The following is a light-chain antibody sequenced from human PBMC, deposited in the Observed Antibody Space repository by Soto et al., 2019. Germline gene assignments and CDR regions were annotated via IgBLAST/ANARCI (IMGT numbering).Light chain of an antibody. V-gene: IGKV3-20*01. CDR2: GAS. CDR1: QSVRSDS. J-gene: IGKJ2*01. CDR3: QQYATSPPYT. Sequence: IVLTQSPGTLSLSPGERATLSCRASQSVRSDSLAWYQQKPGPSPRLLIYGASNRATGIPDRFSGSGSGADFTLTITRLEPEDFVVYYCQQYATSPPYTFGQGTKLEIK.